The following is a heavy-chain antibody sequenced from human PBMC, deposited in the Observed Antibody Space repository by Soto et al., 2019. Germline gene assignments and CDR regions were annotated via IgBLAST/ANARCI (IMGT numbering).Heavy chain of an antibody. V-gene: IGHV5-51*01. CDR1: GYSFSSDW. CDR2: IYPGDSDT. CDR3: ARRFTMYGESDY. J-gene: IGHJ4*02. Sequence: PGESLKISCKGFGYSFSSDWIGWVRQMPGKGPEWMGVIYPGDSDTRYSPSFEGHVTISVDKSISTAYLQWSSLKASDTAMYYCARRFTMYGESDYWGQGTLVTVSS. D-gene: IGHD3-10*02.